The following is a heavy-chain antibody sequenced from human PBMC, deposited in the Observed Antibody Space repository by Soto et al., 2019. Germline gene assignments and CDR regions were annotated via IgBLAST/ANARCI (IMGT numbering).Heavy chain of an antibody. J-gene: IGHJ4*02. V-gene: IGHV3-15*07. CDR2: IKSKTDGGTT. CDR1: GFTFSNAW. CDR3: AKVAPPVDTAFGAPPGPYYFDY. D-gene: IGHD5-18*01. Sequence: GGSLRLSCAASGFTFSNAWMNWVRQAPGKGLEWVGRIKSKTDGGTTDYAAPVKGRFTISRDNSKNTLYLQMNSLRAEDTAVYYCAKVAPPVDTAFGAPPGPYYFDYWGQGTLVTVSS.